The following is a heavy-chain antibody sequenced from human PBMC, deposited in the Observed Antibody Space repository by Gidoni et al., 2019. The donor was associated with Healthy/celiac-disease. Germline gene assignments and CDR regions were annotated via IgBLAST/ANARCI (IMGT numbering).Heavy chain of an antibody. CDR1: GFTFSSYA. CDR2: ISGSGGST. V-gene: IGHV3-23*04. CDR3: AKEIRGSGSNYYYYYGMDV. J-gene: IGHJ6*02. D-gene: IGHD3-10*01. Sequence: EVQLVESGGGLVQPGGSLRLSCAASGFTFSSYAMSWVRQAPGKGLEWVSAISGSGGSTYYADSVKGRFTISRDNSKNTLYLQMNSLRAEDTAVYYCAKEIRGSGSNYYYYYGMDVWGQGTTVTVSS.